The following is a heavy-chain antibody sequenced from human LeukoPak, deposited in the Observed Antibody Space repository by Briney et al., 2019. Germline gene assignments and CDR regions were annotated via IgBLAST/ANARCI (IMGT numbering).Heavy chain of an antibody. J-gene: IGHJ4*02. D-gene: IGHD3-22*01. Sequence: ASVKVSCKASGYTFTAYYIHWVRQAPGQGLEWMGWINPDSGGTNYAQKFQGRVTMTRDTSISTAYMELSRLRSDDTAVYFCARRCDTSSYYTYYFDYWGQGTLVTVSS. CDR1: GYTFTAYY. CDR3: ARRCDTSSYYTYYFDY. V-gene: IGHV1-2*02. CDR2: INPDSGGT.